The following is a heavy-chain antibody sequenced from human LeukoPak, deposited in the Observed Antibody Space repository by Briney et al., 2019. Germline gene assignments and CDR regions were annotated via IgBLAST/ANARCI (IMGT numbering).Heavy chain of an antibody. V-gene: IGHV4-39*01. CDR3: ARHVLGIAAAGTGRSSSGWYFDY. D-gene: IGHD6-13*01. CDR2: IYYSEST. J-gene: IGHJ4*02. CDR1: GGSISSSSYY. Sequence: SETLSLACTVSGGSISSSSYYWGWIRQPPGKGLEWIGSIYYSESTYYNPSLKSRVTISVDTSKNQFSLKLSSVTAADTAVYYCARHVLGIAAAGTGRSSSGWYFDYWGQGTLVTVSS.